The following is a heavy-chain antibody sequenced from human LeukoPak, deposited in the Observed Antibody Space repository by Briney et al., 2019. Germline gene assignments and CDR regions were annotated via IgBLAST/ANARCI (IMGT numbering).Heavy chain of an antibody. D-gene: IGHD4-23*01. CDR2: ISGSGLST. V-gene: IGHV3-23*01. J-gene: IGHJ4*02. CDR3: AKGLRWDDY. CDR1: GFTFYDYG. Sequence: GGSLRLSCAASGFTFYDYGMTWVRQAPGKGLEWVSTISGSGLSTYYADSVKGRFTISRDNSNNTVFLQMNSLRAEDTAVYCCAKGLRWDDYWGQGTLVTVSS.